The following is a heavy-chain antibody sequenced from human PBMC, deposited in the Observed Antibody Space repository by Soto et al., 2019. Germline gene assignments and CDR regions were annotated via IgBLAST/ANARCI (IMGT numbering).Heavy chain of an antibody. CDR2: IYWDGDK. J-gene: IGHJ3*01. D-gene: IGHD3-16*02. V-gene: IGHV2-5*02. CDR1: GFSLSSSRVG. Sequence: QITLTESGPTLVKPTQTLTLTCTFSGFSLSSSRVGVAWIRQPPGKALEWLAVIYWDGDKRYSPSLRSRLNITKDTSKNQVVLTMTNVDPVDTATYFCAHLMITYGGVVADDAFDFWGQGTMVTISS. CDR3: AHLMITYGGVVADDAFDF.